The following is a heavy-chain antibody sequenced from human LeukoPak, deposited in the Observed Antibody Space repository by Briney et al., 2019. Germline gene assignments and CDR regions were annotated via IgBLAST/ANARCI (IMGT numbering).Heavy chain of an antibody. CDR2: ISSSSSYI. D-gene: IGHD2-2*02. CDR3: ARDGVVVPAAIEAYYYYGMDV. CDR1: GFTFSSYS. Sequence: KPGGSLRLSCAASGFTFSSYSMNWVRQAPGKGLEWVSYISSSSSYIYYADSVKGRFTISRDNAKNSLYLQMNSLRAEDTAVYYCARDGVVVPAAIEAYYYYGMDVWGQGTTVTVSS. V-gene: IGHV3-21*05. J-gene: IGHJ6*02.